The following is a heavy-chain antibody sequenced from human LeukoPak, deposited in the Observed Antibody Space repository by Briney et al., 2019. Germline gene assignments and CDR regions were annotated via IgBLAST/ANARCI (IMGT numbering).Heavy chain of an antibody. CDR2: IYHSGST. CDR3: ARFALWFGELSRDAFDI. V-gene: IGHV4-4*02. D-gene: IGHD3-10*01. CDR1: GGSISSSNW. Sequence: PSGTLSLTCAVSGGSISSSNWWSWVRQPPGKGLEWIGEIYHSGSTNYNPSLKSRVTISVDKSKNQFSLKLSSVTAADTAVYYCARFALWFGELSRDAFDIWGQGTMVTVSS. J-gene: IGHJ3*02.